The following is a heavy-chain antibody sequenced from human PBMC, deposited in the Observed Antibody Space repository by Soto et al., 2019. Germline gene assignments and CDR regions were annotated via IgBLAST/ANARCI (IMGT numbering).Heavy chain of an antibody. Sequence: QVQLVQSGAEVKKPGSSVKVSCKASGGTFSSYAISWVRQAPGQGLEWMGGIIPIFGTANYAQKFQGSVTITAGDSSSNADMELSSLRSEDTAVYYCARGKGNWNYEPYYYSYGMDVWGQGTTVTVSS. D-gene: IGHD1-7*01. CDR3: ARGKGNWNYEPYYYSYGMDV. J-gene: IGHJ6*02. CDR1: GGTFSSYA. CDR2: IIPIFGTA. V-gene: IGHV1-69*12.